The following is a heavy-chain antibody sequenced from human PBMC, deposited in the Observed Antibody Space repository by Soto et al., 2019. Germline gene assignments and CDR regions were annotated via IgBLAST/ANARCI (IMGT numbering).Heavy chain of an antibody. CDR1: GYTFTSYD. CDR2: MNPNSGIT. V-gene: IGHV1-8*01. Sequence: ASVKVSSKAPGYTFTSYDINWARQANGQGLEWMGWMNPNSGITGYAQKFQGRVTMTRNTSISTAYMELSSLRSEDTAVYYCARVVGTSYDILTGYYNVVWFDPWGQGTLVTVSS. D-gene: IGHD3-9*01. CDR3: ARVVGTSYDILTGYYNVVWFDP. J-gene: IGHJ5*02.